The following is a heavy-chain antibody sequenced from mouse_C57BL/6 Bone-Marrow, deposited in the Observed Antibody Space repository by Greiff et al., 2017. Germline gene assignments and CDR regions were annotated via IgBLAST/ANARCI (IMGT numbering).Heavy chain of an antibody. D-gene: IGHD1-1*01. V-gene: IGHV5-15*01. J-gene: IGHJ4*01. Sequence: EVQGVESGGGLVQPGGSLKFSCAASGFTFSNYGMAWFRQAPRKGPDWVAFISNLAFSISYAATLTGRFPISGANAKNTLYLEMSSLRSEDTAMYYCARASTVVEGAMDYWGQGTSVTVSS. CDR1: GFTFSNYG. CDR3: ARASTVVEGAMDY. CDR2: ISNLAFSI.